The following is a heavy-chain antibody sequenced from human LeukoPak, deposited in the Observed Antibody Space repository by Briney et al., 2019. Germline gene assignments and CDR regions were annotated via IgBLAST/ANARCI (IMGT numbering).Heavy chain of an antibody. CDR1: GFTFSSYE. Sequence: SGGSLRLSCAASGFTFSSYEMNWVRQAPGKGLEWVLYISSSGSTIYYADSVKGRFTISRDNSKNTLYLQMNSLRAEDTAVYYCAKDQVAESPFDYWGQGTLVTVSS. CDR2: ISSSGSTI. V-gene: IGHV3-48*03. J-gene: IGHJ4*02. CDR3: AKDQVAESPFDY.